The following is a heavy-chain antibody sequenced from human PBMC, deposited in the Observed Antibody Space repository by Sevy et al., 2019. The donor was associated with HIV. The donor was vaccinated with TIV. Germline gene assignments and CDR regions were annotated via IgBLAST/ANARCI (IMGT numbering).Heavy chain of an antibody. CDR3: ARGGTSLFAP. D-gene: IGHD2-15*01. Sequence: SEALSLTCSVSGGSGGSISDYYWSWIRQPPGNGLEWIGYINYSRSTKFNPSLNSRVTISVDTSKNQFSLKLASVTAADTAVYYCARGGTSLFAPWGQGTLVTVSS. CDR1: GGSGGSISDYY. J-gene: IGHJ5*02. CDR2: INYSRST. V-gene: IGHV4-59*01.